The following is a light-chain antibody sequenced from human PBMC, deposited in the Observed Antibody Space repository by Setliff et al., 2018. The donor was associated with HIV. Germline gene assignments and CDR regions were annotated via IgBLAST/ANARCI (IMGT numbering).Light chain of an antibody. CDR3: CSYARGSTYV. CDR1: SSDIGRYNY. J-gene: IGLJ1*01. CDR2: DVS. Sequence: QSALAQPASVSGSPGQSITIPCTGTSSDIGRYNYVSWYQQYPGRGPTLVIFDVSERPSGVSNRFSGSKSGNTASLIISGLQPDDEADYYCCSYARGSTYVVGSGTKV. V-gene: IGLV2-14*03.